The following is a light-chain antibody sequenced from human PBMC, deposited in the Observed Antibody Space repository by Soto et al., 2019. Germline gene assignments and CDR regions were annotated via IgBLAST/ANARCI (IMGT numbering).Light chain of an antibody. J-gene: IGKJ1*01. V-gene: IGKV3-20*01. Sequence: EVVLTQSPGTLSLPPGERATLSCRASQSVRSSFLAWYQQKPGQAPRLLIYGTSSRATGIPDRFSGSGSGTDFTLTISRLEPEDFAVYYCQQYTHSPWTFGQGTRVEIK. CDR1: QSVRSSF. CDR2: GTS. CDR3: QQYTHSPWT.